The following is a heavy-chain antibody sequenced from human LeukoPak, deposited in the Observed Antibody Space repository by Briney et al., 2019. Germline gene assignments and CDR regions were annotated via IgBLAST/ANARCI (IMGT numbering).Heavy chain of an antibody. V-gene: IGHV3-43*02. Sequence: GGSLRLSCAVSGFTFHDYAMHWVRQAPGKGLEWVSLISGDGATTYYADSVKGRFTISRDNSKNSPYLQMKSLRTEDTALSYCAKTPPSYGRWGQGTLVTVSS. J-gene: IGHJ4*02. CDR2: ISGDGATT. CDR3: AKTPPSYGR. D-gene: IGHD1-14*01. CDR1: GFTFHDYA.